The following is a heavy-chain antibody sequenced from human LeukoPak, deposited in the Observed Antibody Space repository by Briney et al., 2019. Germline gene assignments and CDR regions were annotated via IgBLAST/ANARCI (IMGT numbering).Heavy chain of an antibody. J-gene: IGHJ3*02. CDR1: GFSFSGYW. CDR2: INGAGSDI. D-gene: IGHD1-7*01. V-gene: IGHV3-74*01. Sequence: GGSLRLSCEASGFSFSGYWGHWVRQAPGKGLVWLSRINGAGSDIYYADFVKGRFTISRDNAKNTLYLQMNNLRAEDTAVYYCARGGLNFDAFDIWGQGTMVTVSS. CDR3: ARGGLNFDAFDI.